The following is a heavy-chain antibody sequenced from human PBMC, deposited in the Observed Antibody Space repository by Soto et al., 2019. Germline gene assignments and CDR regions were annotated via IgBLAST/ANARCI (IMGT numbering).Heavy chain of an antibody. V-gene: IGHV3-9*01. Sequence: VQLVESGGDLVQPGTSLRLSCAVSGFSFDEYAMHWVRQVPGKGLEWVSGITWNSRNIAYADSVKGRFTISRDNAKNSLYLQMSSLRAEDTALYYCVKDIRYYYGPSGNPTYYGMDVWGQGTTVTVSS. CDR1: GFSFDEYA. CDR2: ITWNSRNI. CDR3: VKDIRYYYGPSGNPTYYGMDV. D-gene: IGHD3-10*01. J-gene: IGHJ6*02.